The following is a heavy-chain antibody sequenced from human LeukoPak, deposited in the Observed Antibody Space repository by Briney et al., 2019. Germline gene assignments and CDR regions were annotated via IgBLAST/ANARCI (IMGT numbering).Heavy chain of an antibody. D-gene: IGHD3-10*01. Sequence: SETLSLTCTVSGGSISSGGYYWSWIRQHPGKGLEWIWYIYYSGSTYYNPSLKSRVTISVDTSKNQFSLKLSSVTAADTAVYYCARAVGFGELSFDYWGQGTLVTVSS. J-gene: IGHJ4*02. V-gene: IGHV4-31*03. CDR3: ARAVGFGELSFDY. CDR1: GGSISSGGYY. CDR2: IYYSGST.